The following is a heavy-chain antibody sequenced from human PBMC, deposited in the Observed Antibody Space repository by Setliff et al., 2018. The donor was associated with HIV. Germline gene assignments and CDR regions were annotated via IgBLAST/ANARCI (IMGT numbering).Heavy chain of an antibody. J-gene: IGHJ4*02. CDR2: IYSSGST. CDR3: AKKGNGDYHFDY. V-gene: IGHV4-38-2*02. CDR1: GYSISSGYY. D-gene: IGHD4-17*01. Sequence: PSETLSLTCTVSGYSISSGYYWGWIRQPPGKGLEWIANIYSSGSTNYNPSLKSRVTISVDTSKNQFSLKLSSVTAVDTAVYYCAKKGNGDYHFDYWGQGTLVTVSS.